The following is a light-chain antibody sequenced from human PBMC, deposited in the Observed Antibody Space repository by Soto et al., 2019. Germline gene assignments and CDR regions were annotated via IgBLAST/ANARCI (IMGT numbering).Light chain of an antibody. CDR1: SSDVGGYKF. CDR3: SSYTTSSTLEV. Sequence: QSALTKPASVSGSPGQSITISCTGTSSDVGGYKFVSWYQQHPAKVPKLMIYEVSNRPSGVSNRFSGSKSGNTASLTISGLQAEDEADYYCSSYTTSSTLEVFGPGTQVTVL. CDR2: EVS. V-gene: IGLV2-14*01. J-gene: IGLJ1*01.